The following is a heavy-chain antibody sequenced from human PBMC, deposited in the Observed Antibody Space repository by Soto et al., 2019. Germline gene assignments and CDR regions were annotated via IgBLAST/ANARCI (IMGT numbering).Heavy chain of an antibody. CDR2: FNPILSFS. CDR3: ATSFGSGSRAFDY. CDR1: GDTFNSYT. V-gene: IGHV1-69*02. Sequence: ASVKVSCKASGDTFNSYTINWERQAPGLGLEWMGRFNPILSFSNSALKFQGRVTLTADKSTSTAYMVLSSLRSEDTAIYYCATSFGSGSRAFDYCGQGALVTVSS. D-gene: IGHD3-10*01. J-gene: IGHJ4*02.